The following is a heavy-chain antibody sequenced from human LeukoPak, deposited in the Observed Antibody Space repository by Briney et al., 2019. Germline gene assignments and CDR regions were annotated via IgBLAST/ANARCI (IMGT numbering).Heavy chain of an antibody. CDR2: IYYSGST. D-gene: IGHD3-22*01. CDR1: GGSISSGDYY. V-gene: IGHV4-30-4*08. Sequence: SQTLSLTCTVSGGSISSGDYYWSWIRQPPGKGLEWIGYIYYSGSTYYNPSLKGRVTISVDTSKNQFSLKLSSVTAADTAVYYCARVPDYYDSSGYIDYWGQGTLVTVSS. J-gene: IGHJ4*02. CDR3: ARVPDYYDSSGYIDY.